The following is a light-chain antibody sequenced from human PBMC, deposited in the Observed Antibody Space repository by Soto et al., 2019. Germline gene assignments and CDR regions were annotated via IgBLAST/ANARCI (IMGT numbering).Light chain of an antibody. V-gene: IGKV3-20*01. Sequence: EIVLTQSPGTLSLSPGERATLSCRASQSVYSTYLAWYQQKPGQAPRLLIYDASSRATDIPDRFSGSGSGTDFTLTISRLEPEDFAVYYCQQYGGSPRTFGQGTKVDIK. CDR1: QSVYSTY. J-gene: IGKJ1*01. CDR2: DAS. CDR3: QQYGGSPRT.